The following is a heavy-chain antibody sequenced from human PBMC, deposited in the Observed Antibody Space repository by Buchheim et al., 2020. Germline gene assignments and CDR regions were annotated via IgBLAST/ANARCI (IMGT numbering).Heavy chain of an antibody. Sequence: QVQLVESEGGVVQPGRSLRLSCAASGFTFSSYGMHWVRQAPGKGLEWVAVIWYDGSNKYYADSVKGRFNISRDNSKNTMYLQMNSLRAEDTAVYYCARDRVRAAAGNYYYYYGMDVWGQGTT. D-gene: IGHD6-13*01. CDR1: GFTFSSYG. J-gene: IGHJ6*02. CDR2: IWYDGSNK. CDR3: ARDRVRAAAGNYYYYYGMDV. V-gene: IGHV3-33*01.